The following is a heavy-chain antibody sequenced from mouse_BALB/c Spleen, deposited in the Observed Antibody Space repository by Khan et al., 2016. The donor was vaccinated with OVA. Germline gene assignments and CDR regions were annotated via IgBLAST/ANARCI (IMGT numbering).Heavy chain of an antibody. CDR3: ARTYSSYDRYCDV. V-gene: IGHV9-1*02. J-gene: IGHJ1*01. D-gene: IGHD2-12*01. CDR1: GFTFTNYG. CDR2: INTYTGEP. Sequence: QIQLVQSGPELKKPGETVKISCKASGFTFTNYGMNWVKQAPGKGLRWMGWINTYTGEPTYADDFKGRFAFSLETSASTAYLQINNLKNEDMATYFCARTYSSYDRYCDVWGAWTTVTVSS.